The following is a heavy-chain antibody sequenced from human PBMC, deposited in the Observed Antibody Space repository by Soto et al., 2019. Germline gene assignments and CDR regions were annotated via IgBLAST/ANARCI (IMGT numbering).Heavy chain of an antibody. V-gene: IGHV1-2*04. Sequence: ASVKVSCKASGYTFTGYYMHLVRQAPGQGLEWMGWINPNSGGTNYAQKFQGWVTMTRDTSISTAYMELSRLRSDDTAVYYCARDRAAAGLDYWGQGTLVTVSS. CDR2: INPNSGGT. CDR3: ARDRAAAGLDY. D-gene: IGHD6-13*01. J-gene: IGHJ4*02. CDR1: GYTFTGYY.